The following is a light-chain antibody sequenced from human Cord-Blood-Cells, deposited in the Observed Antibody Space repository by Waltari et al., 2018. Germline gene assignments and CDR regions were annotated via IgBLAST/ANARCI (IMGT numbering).Light chain of an antibody. V-gene: IGLV2-23*01. CDR2: EGS. Sequence: QSALTQPASVSGSPAQSITISCTGTSRDVGRYNFVSWYQQTPGKAPKLMIYEGSKRPSGVSNRFSGSKSGNTASLTISGLQAEDEADYYCCSYAGSSTWVFGGGTKLTVL. J-gene: IGLJ3*02. CDR1: SRDVGRYNF. CDR3: CSYAGSSTWV.